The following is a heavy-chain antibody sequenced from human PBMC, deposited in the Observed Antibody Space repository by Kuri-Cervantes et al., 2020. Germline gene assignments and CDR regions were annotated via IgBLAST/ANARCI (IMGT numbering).Heavy chain of an antibody. CDR1: GFTFSSYR. CDR2: ISSSSSYI. V-gene: IGHV3-21*01. Sequence: GESLKISCAASGFTFSSYRMNWVRQAPGKGLEWVSSISSSSSYIYYADSVKGRFTISRDNARNSLYLQMNSLRAEDTAVYYCAREGNYGGLFDYWGQGTLVTVSS. CDR3: AREGNYGGLFDY. J-gene: IGHJ4*02. D-gene: IGHD4-23*01.